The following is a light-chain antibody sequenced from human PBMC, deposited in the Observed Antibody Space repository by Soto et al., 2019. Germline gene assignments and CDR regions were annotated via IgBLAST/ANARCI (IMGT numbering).Light chain of an antibody. CDR1: SSDVGGYNL. CDR3: CSYAGSSTYV. J-gene: IGLJ1*01. CDR2: EGS. Sequence: LTQPASVSGSPGQSITISCTGTSSDVGGYNLVSWYQQHPGKAPKVMIYEGSKRPSGVSNRFSGSKSGNTASLTISGLQAEDEADYYCCSYAGSSTYVFGTGTKVTVL. V-gene: IGLV2-23*01.